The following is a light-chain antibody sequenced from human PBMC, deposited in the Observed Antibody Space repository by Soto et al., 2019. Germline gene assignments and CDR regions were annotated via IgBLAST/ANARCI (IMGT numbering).Light chain of an antibody. CDR2: RND. J-gene: IGLJ2*01. Sequence: QSVLTQAPSASGTPGQRVTISCSGRISNIGSNFVYWYQKFPGTAPKVLIYRNDQRPSGVPDRFSGSKSGTSASLAISGLRSEDEADYYCAVWDDSLNGSVAFGGGTKLTVL. V-gene: IGLV1-47*01. CDR3: AVWDDSLNGSVA. CDR1: ISNIGSNF.